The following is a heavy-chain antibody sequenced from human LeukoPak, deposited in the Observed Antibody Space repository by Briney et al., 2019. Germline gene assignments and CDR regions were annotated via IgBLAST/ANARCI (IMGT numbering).Heavy chain of an antibody. CDR2: IYYSGST. CDR3: ARTLTTYYDILTDRGDAFDI. V-gene: IGHV4-39*07. J-gene: IGHJ3*02. CDR1: GGSISSSGYS. D-gene: IGHD3-9*01. Sequence: PSETLSLTCSVSGGSISSSGYSWGWIRQPPGKGLQWIGSIYYSGSTYYNPSLKSRVTISVDTSKNQFSLKLSSVTAADTAVYYCARTLTTYYDILTDRGDAFDIWGQGTMVTVSS.